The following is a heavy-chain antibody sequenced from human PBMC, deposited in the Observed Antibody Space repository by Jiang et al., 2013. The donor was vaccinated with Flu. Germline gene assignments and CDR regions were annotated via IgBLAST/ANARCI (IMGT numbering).Heavy chain of an antibody. CDR1: GFSLSTSGMR. CDR2: IDWDDDK. CDR3: ARTIYDFWSGSYYYYMDV. J-gene: IGHJ6*03. V-gene: IGHV2-70*04. D-gene: IGHD3-3*01. Sequence: KPTQTLTLTCTFSGFSLSTSGMRVSWIRQPPGKALEWLARIDWDDDKFYSTSLKTRLTISKDTSKNQVVLTMTNMDPVDTATYYCARTIYDFWSGSYYYYMDVWGKGTTVTVSS.